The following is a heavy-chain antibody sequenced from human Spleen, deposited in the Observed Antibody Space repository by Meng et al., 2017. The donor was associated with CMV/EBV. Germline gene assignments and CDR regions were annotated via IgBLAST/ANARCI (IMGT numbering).Heavy chain of an antibody. J-gene: IGHJ4*02. D-gene: IGHD2-15*01. CDR3: ARHCSGGSCYSGLDY. CDR2: IYYSGST. CDR1: GGSISSGSYY. Sequence: SGGSISSGSYYWGWIRQPPGKGLEWIGSIYYSGSTYYKPSLKSRVTISVDTSKNQFSLKLSSVTVADTAVYYCARHCSGGSCYSGLDYWGQGTLVTVSS. V-gene: IGHV4-39*01.